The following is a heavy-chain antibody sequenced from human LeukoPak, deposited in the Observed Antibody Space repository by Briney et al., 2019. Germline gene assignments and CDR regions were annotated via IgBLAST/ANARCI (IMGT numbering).Heavy chain of an antibody. Sequence: GGSLRLSCAASGFSFSGYWMTWVRQAPGKGLQWVGNIKHDETEKYYVDSLKGQFTISRDNAKNSLYLQMNTLRAEDTAVYYCARDLGTFPDYWGQGTLVTVSS. CDR3: ARDLGTFPDY. V-gene: IGHV3-7*01. J-gene: IGHJ4*02. CDR2: IKHDETEK. CDR1: GFSFSGYW.